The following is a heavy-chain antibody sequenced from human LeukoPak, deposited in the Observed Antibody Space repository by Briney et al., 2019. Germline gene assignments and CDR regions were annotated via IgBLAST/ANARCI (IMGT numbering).Heavy chain of an antibody. J-gene: IGHJ4*02. Sequence: GGSLRLSCAASGFTFSTSWMDWVRQAPGKGLEWVANIKQDGSEKYYVDSVKGRFTISRDNSKNSLYLQMNSLRAEDTAVYYCAKDDWNDIYYSYWGQGTLVTVSS. V-gene: IGHV3-7*03. CDR1: GFTFSTSW. CDR2: IKQDGSEK. D-gene: IGHD1-1*01. CDR3: AKDDWNDIYYSY.